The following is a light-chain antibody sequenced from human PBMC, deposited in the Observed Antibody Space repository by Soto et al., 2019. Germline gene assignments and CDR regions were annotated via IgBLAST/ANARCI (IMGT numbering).Light chain of an antibody. CDR1: QSLSSSY. CDR3: QQYNNWPRT. Sequence: ENVLTQSPGTLSLSPGERATLSCRASQSLSSSYLAWYQQKPGQAPRLLIYGASSRATGIPDRFSGSGSGTEFTLTISSLQSEDFGVYYCQQYNNWPRTFGQGTKVDIK. V-gene: IGKV3-20*01. J-gene: IGKJ1*01. CDR2: GAS.